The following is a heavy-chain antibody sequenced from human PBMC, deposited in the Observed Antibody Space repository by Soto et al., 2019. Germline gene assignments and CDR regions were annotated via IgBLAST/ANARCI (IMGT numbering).Heavy chain of an antibody. D-gene: IGHD5-12*01. CDR1: GFTFSSYE. V-gene: IGHV3-48*03. CDR2: ISSSGITI. CDR3: ARAIREMATITSYYYYGMDV. J-gene: IGHJ6*02. Sequence: GGSLRLSCAASGFTFSSYERNWVRQAPGKWLEWVSYISSSGITIYYADSVKGRFTIYRHNAKNTLYLQINSLRAEDTAVYYCARAIREMATITSYYYYGMDVSGQGTTVTVSS.